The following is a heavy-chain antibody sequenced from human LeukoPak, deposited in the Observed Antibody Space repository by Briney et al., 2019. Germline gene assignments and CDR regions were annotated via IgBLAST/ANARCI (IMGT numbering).Heavy chain of an antibody. CDR2: ISGSGGSI. Sequence: PGGSLRLSCAASGFTFSSYAMSWVRQAPGKGLEWVSAISGSGGSIYYADSVKGRFTISRDNSKNTLYLQMNSLRAEDTAVYYCAKVPGYCSGGSCPGAFDIWGQGTIVTVSS. CDR3: AKVPGYCSGGSCPGAFDI. CDR1: GFTFSSYA. V-gene: IGHV3-23*01. D-gene: IGHD2-15*01. J-gene: IGHJ3*02.